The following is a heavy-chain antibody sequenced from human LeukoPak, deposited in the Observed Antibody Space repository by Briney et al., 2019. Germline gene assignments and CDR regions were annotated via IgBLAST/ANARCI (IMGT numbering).Heavy chain of an antibody. V-gene: IGHV4-59*01. CDR1: GGSISSYY. CDR3: ARATLYYDSSGYYYVHGMDV. CDR2: IYYSGRT. D-gene: IGHD3-22*01. J-gene: IGHJ6*02. Sequence: SETLSLTRTASGGSISSYYWSWIRQPPGKGLEWIGYIYYSGRTNYNPSLKSRVTISVDTSKNQFSLKLSSVTAADTAVYYCARATLYYDSSGYYYVHGMDVWGQGTTVTVSS.